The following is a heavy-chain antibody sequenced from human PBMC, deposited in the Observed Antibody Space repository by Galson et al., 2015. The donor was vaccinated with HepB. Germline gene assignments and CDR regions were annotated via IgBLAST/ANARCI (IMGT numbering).Heavy chain of an antibody. CDR1: GYTFTGYY. J-gene: IGHJ6*02. V-gene: IGHV1-2*04. CDR3: ARERSDYILSGYYYYYGMDV. Sequence: SVKVSCKASGYTFTGYYMHWVRQAPGQGLEWMGWINPNSGGTNYAQKFQGWVTMTRDTSISTAYMELSRLRSDDTAVYYCARERSDYILSGYYYYYGMDVWGQGTTVTVSS. CDR2: INPNSGGT. D-gene: IGHD4-11*01.